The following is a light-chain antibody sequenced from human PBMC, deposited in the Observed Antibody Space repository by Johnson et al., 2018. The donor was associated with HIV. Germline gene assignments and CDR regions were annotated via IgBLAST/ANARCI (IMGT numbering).Light chain of an antibody. Sequence: QSVLTQPPSVSATPGQKVTISCSGSSSNIGNNYVSWYQQLPGTAPKLLIYEDNKRPSGLPGRFSGSKSGTSATLGITGLQTGDEADYYCGTWDVSLSDYVFGTGTEVSGL. J-gene: IGLJ1*01. CDR2: EDN. V-gene: IGLV1-51*02. CDR1: SSNIGNNY. CDR3: GTWDVSLSDYV.